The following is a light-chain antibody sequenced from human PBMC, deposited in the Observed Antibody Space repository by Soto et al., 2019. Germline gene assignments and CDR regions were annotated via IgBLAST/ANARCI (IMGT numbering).Light chain of an antibody. CDR2: LEGTGSY. CDR3: ETWDSDIRV. CDR1: SGQSAYI. J-gene: IGLJ3*02. Sequence: QSVLTQSSSASASLGSSVKLTCTLSSGQSAYIIAWHQQQPGKAPRYLMKLEGTGSYNKGSGVPDRFSGSSSGADRYLTISSLQIEDEADYYCETWDSDIRVFGGGTKLTVL. V-gene: IGLV4-60*02.